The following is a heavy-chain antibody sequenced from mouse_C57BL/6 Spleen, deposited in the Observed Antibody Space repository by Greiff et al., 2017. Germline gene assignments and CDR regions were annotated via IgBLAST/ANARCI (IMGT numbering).Heavy chain of an antibody. V-gene: IGHV1-82*01. CDR3: AKGEAYYSNYGFAY. D-gene: IGHD2-5*01. Sequence: VKLVESGPELVKPGASVKISCKASGYAFSSSWMNWVKQRPGKGLEWIGRIYPGDGDTNYNGKFKGKATLTADKSSSTAYMQLSSLTSEDSAVYFCAKGEAYYSNYGFAYWGQGTLVTVSA. J-gene: IGHJ3*01. CDR1: GYAFSSSW. CDR2: IYPGDGDT.